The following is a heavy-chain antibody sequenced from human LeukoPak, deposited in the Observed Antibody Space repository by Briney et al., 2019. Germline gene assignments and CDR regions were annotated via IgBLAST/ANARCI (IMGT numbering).Heavy chain of an antibody. V-gene: IGHV4-39*01. CDR1: GFTFSSYW. CDR2: IYYSGST. J-gene: IGHJ3*02. Sequence: GSLRLSCAASGFTFSSYWMSWVRQAPGKGLEWIGSIYYSGSTYYNPSLKSRVTISVDTSKNQFSLKLSSVTAADTAVYYCARAGRYCSSTSCYISDAFDIWGQGTMVTVSS. D-gene: IGHD2-2*02. CDR3: ARAGRYCSSTSCYISDAFDI.